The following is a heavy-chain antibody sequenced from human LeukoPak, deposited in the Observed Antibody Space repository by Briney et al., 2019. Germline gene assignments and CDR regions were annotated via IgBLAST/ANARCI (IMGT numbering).Heavy chain of an antibody. CDR2: INPSGGST. Sequence: ASVKVSCKASGYTFTSYYMHWVRQAPGQGLEWMGIINPSGGSTSYAQKFQGRVTMTRDTSTSTVYMELSSLKSEDTAVYYCARVTDLVTATVYYGMDVWGQGTTVTVSS. V-gene: IGHV1-46*01. CDR3: ARVTDLVTATVYYGMDV. D-gene: IGHD5-18*01. J-gene: IGHJ6*02. CDR1: GYTFTSYY.